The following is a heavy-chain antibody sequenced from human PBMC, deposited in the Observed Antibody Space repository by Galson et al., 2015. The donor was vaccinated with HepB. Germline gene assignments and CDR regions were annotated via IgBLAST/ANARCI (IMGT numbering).Heavy chain of an antibody. J-gene: IGHJ4*02. CDR1: GFTFSSYA. V-gene: IGHV3-30-3*01. Sequence: SLRLSCAASGFTFSSYAMHWVRQAPGKGLEWVAVISYDGSNKYYADSVKGRFTISRDNSKNTLYLQMNSLRAEDTAVYYCARDPIVVVITYYFDYWGQGTLVTVSS. CDR2: ISYDGSNK. D-gene: IGHD3-22*01. CDR3: ARDPIVVVITYYFDY.